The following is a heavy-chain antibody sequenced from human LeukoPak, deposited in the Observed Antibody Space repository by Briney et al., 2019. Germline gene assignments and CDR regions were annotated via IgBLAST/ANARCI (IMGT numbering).Heavy chain of an antibody. V-gene: IGHV1-2*02. D-gene: IGHD5-18*01. CDR1: GYTFTGYY. J-gene: IGHJ4*02. CDR3: ARDRGYSYGYSLDY. Sequence: ASVKASCKASGYTFTGYYMHWVRQAPGQGLEWMGWINPNSGGTNYAQKFQGRVTMTRDTSISTAYMELSRLRSDDTAVYYCARDRGYSYGYSLDYWGQGTLVTVSS. CDR2: INPNSGGT.